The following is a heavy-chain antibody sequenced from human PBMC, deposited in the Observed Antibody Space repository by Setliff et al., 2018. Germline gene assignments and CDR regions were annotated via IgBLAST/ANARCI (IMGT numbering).Heavy chain of an antibody. V-gene: IGHV1-46*03. CDR1: GYTFIYYY. CDR2: INPSGGGT. D-gene: IGHD2-2*01. Sequence: ASVKVSCKASGYTFIYYYIHWVRQAPGQGLEWMGLINPSGGGTIYARKFQGRVTMARETSTSTVYMELSSLRSENTAVYYCARSTSWFSTNYWGQGTPVTVSS. J-gene: IGHJ4*02. CDR3: ARSTSWFSTNY.